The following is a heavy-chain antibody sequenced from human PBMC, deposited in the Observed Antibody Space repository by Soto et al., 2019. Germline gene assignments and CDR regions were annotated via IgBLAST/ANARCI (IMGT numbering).Heavy chain of an antibody. CDR3: ARGGNWNYEGVWFDP. CDR1: GGSISSGAYS. D-gene: IGHD1-7*01. V-gene: IGHV4-30-2*01. Sequence: QLQLQESGSGLVKPSQTLSLTCAVSGGSISSGAYSWSWIRQPPGKGLEWIGYIYQRGITYYNPSLKSRVTISVDRSKNHFSLKLSSVTAADTAVYYCARGGNWNYEGVWFDPWGQGTLVTVSS. CDR2: IYQRGIT. J-gene: IGHJ5*02.